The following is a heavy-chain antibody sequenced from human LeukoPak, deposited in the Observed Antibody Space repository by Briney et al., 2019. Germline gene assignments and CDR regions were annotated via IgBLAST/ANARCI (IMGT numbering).Heavy chain of an antibody. CDR3: AKDSSGYSDYFDY. Sequence: GGSLRLSCAASGFTFSNYAMSWVRQAPGKGLEWVSAISGSGDSTYYADSVKGRFTISRDNSKNTLYLQMNSLRPEDTAVYYCAKDSSGYSDYFDYWGQGTLVTVSS. D-gene: IGHD3-22*01. V-gene: IGHV3-23*01. CDR2: ISGSGDST. J-gene: IGHJ4*02. CDR1: GFTFSNYA.